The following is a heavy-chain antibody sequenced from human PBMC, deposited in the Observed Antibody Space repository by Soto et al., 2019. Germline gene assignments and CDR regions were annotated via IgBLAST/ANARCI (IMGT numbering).Heavy chain of an antibody. Sequence: VKVSCKASGGTFSSYAISWVRQAPGQGLEWMGGIIPIFGTANYAQKFQGRVTITADKSTSTAYMELRSLRSEDTAVYYCARSPHWGYDSSGLLDAFDIWGQGTMVTV. J-gene: IGHJ3*02. CDR3: ARSPHWGYDSSGLLDAFDI. CDR1: GGTFSSYA. D-gene: IGHD3-22*01. V-gene: IGHV1-69*06. CDR2: IIPIFGTA.